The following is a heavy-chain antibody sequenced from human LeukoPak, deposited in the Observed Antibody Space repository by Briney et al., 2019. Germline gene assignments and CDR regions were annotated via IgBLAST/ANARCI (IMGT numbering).Heavy chain of an antibody. CDR3: AKASSGWPLGAFDI. CDR2: ISWNSGSI. Sequence: GGSLRLSCAASGFTFDDYAMHWVRQAPGKGLEWVSGISWNSGSIGYADSVKGRFTISRDNAKNSLYLQMNSLRAEDTALHYCAKASSGWPLGAFDIWGQGTMVTVSS. CDR1: GFTFDDYA. V-gene: IGHV3-9*01. D-gene: IGHD6-19*01. J-gene: IGHJ3*02.